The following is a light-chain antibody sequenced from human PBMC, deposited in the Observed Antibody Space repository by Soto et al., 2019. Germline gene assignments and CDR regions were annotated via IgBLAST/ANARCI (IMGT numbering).Light chain of an antibody. CDR2: DAS. CDR1: QIITNR. J-gene: IGKJ1*01. V-gene: IGKV1-5*01. CDR3: QHYGGMWT. Sequence: DIPMTQSPSTLSASVGDRVTITCRASQIITNRLAWYQQKPGKAPKVLIYDASNLESGVPSRFSGSRSGTEFILTISSLQPDDFATYYCQHYGGMWTFGQGTKVEIK.